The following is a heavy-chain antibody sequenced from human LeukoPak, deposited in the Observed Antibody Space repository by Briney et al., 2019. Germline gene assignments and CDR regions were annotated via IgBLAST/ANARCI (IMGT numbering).Heavy chain of an antibody. CDR1: GGSISSYY. J-gene: IGHJ6*03. V-gene: IGHV4-59*01. CDR3: ARVSWVPGTSYYYMDV. Sequence: KPSETLSLTCTVSGGSISSYYWSWIRQPPGKGLEWIGYIYYSGTTNYNPSLKSRVTISVDTSKNQFSLKLSSVTAADTAVYYCARVSWVPGTSYYYMDVWGKGTTVTVSS. D-gene: IGHD1-1*01. CDR2: IYYSGTT.